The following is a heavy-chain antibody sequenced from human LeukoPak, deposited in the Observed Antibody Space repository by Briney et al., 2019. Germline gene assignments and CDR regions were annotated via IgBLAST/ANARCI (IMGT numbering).Heavy chain of an antibody. CDR2: IKKTGSET. D-gene: IGHD2-15*01. V-gene: IGHV3-7*01. CDR3: AREAGYCSGGNCYSYFDS. Sequence: GGSLRLSCAASGFTFNHFWMSWIRQAPGKGLEWVAYIKKTGSETYYVDSVKGRFTITRDNTRNSLFLQMYSLRAEDTAVYFCAREAGYCSGGNCYSYFDSWGQGTLVTVSA. J-gene: IGHJ4*02. CDR1: GFTFNHFW.